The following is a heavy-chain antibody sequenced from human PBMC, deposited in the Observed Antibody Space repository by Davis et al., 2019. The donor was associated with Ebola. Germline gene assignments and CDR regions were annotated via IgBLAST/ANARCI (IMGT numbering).Heavy chain of an antibody. CDR2: INTDGTTT. CDR1: GFTFSTYW. J-gene: IGHJ4*02. CDR3: AKAPYKVYSSSSYYFDY. V-gene: IGHV3-74*01. D-gene: IGHD6-6*01. Sequence: HTGGSLRLSCAASGFTFSTYWIHWVRLAPGKGPVWVSRINTDGTTTTYADSVKGRFTISRDNAKNTLYLQMNSLRAEDTAVYYCAKAPYKVYSSSSYYFDYWGQGTLVTVSS.